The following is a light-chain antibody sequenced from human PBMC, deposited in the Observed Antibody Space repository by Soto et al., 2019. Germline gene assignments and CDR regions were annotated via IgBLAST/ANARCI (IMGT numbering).Light chain of an antibody. Sequence: QSALTQPASVSGSPGQSITISCTGTSSDVGSYNLVSWYQQHPGKAPKLMIYEGSKRPSGVSNRFSGSTSGNTASLTISGLQAEDEADYYCCSYAGSSTFVFGGGTQLTVL. J-gene: IGLJ7*01. CDR1: SSDVGSYNL. CDR3: CSYAGSSTFV. CDR2: EGS. V-gene: IGLV2-23*01.